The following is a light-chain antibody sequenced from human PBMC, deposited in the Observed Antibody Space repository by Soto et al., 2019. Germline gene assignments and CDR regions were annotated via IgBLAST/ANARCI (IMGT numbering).Light chain of an antibody. V-gene: IGLV2-14*01. CDR1: SGDIGDYNY. CDR3: CSYTRSGTLI. Sequence: QSVVAQPASGAESPGQWITISCVGTSGDIGDYNYVSWYQQHPGKVPKVIIYDVSNRPSGVSYRFSGTKSGNTASLTVSGLQAEDEADYYCCSYTRSGTLIFGPGTKVTVL. J-gene: IGLJ1*01. CDR2: DVS.